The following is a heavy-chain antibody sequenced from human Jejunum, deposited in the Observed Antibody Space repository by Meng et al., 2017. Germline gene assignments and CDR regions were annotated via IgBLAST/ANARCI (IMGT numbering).Heavy chain of an antibody. CDR1: GFTFSDFY. J-gene: IGHJ4*02. Sequence: QVQVVESGGGLVKPGGSLRLSCAASGFTFSDFYMSWIRQAPGKGLEWVSFISTTGKVIYYADSVKGRFTVSRDNAKNSLFLQMDSLRAEDTAVYYCARPSYFDPWGQGTLVTVSS. V-gene: IGHV3-11*01. CDR2: ISTTGKVI. CDR3: ARPSYFDP.